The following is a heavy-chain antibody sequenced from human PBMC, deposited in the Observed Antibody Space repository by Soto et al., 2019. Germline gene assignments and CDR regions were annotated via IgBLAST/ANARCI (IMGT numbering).Heavy chain of an antibody. D-gene: IGHD6-13*01. J-gene: IGHJ4*02. Sequence: PGGSLRLSCAASGFTFSSYWMSWVRQAPGKGLEWVANIKPDGGQKWYVDSVKGRFTISRDNAKKSLYLQMSSLRAEDTAVYYCARVHSSSYHYFNYWGQGTLVTVSS. CDR3: ARVHSSSYHYFNY. CDR1: GFTFSSYW. V-gene: IGHV3-7*02. CDR2: IKPDGGQK.